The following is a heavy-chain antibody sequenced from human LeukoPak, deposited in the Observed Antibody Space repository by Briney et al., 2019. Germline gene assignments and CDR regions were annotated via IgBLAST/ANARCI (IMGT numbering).Heavy chain of an antibody. Sequence: GGSLRLSCAASGFTFSNAWMSWVRQAPGKGLEWVGRIKSKTDDGTTDYAAPVKGRFTISRDDSKNTLYLQMNSLKTEDTAVYYCTTDYGDYNYYFDYWGQGTLVTVSS. V-gene: IGHV3-15*01. CDR1: GFTFSNAW. D-gene: IGHD4-17*01. CDR2: IKSKTDDGTT. J-gene: IGHJ4*02. CDR3: TTDYGDYNYYFDY.